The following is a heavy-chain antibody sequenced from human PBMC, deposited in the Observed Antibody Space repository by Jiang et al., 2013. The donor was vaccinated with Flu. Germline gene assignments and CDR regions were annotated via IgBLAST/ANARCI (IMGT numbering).Heavy chain of an antibody. CDR1: RDTFYNYW. J-gene: IGHJ4*02. CDR3: ARRRDSSNEFDY. D-gene: IGHD3-22*01. V-gene: IGHV5-51*03. Sequence: GAEVKKPGESLKISCKGSRDTFYNYWIAWVRQMPGKCLEWMGIVWPRDSDIRYSPSLKARSPSQPTKSATTAYLQWSSLKASDTAMYYCARRRDSSNEFDYWGRGNPGHRLL. CDR2: VWPRDSDI.